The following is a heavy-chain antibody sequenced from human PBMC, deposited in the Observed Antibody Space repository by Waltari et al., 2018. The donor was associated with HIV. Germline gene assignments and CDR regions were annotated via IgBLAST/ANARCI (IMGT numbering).Heavy chain of an antibody. J-gene: IGHJ2*01. CDR3: ARGFDILTGWSRWYFDL. V-gene: IGHV1-3*01. CDR1: GFSFNDYA. CDR2: INAGNGNT. D-gene: IGHD3-9*01. Sequence: QVQLVQSGAEVKKPGASVKVSCKASGFSFNDYAIHWVRQAPGQRFEWMGSINAGNGNTEYSQKFQGRVTIIRDTSATTAYMELSSLGSEDTAVYFCARGFDILTGWSRWYFDLWGRGTLVTVSS.